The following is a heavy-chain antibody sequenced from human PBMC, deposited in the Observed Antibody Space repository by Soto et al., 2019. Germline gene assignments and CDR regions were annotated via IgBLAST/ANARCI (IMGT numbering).Heavy chain of an antibody. CDR1: GGSISSGYYY. CDR3: ARDRLYGDYDY. Sequence: SETLSLTCTVSGGSISSGYYYWSWIRQPPGKGLEWIGYIYYSGSTYYNPSLKSRVTISVDTSKNQFSLKLSSVTAADTAVYYCARDRLYGDYDYWGQGTLVTVSS. V-gene: IGHV4-30-4*01. D-gene: IGHD4-17*01. CDR2: IYYSGST. J-gene: IGHJ4*02.